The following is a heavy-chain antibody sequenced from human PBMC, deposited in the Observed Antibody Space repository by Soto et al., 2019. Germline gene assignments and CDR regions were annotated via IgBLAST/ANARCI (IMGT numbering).Heavy chain of an antibody. V-gene: IGHV4-34*01. CDR2: INHSGST. CDR1: GGSFSGYY. J-gene: IGHJ5*02. CDR3: ARGPATGIAAADNWFDP. Sequence: ETLSLTCAVYGGSFSGYYWSWIRQPPGKGLEWIGEINHSGSTNYNPSLKSRVTISVDTSKNQFSLKLSSVTAADTAVYYCARGPATGIAAADNWFDPWGQGTLVTVSS. D-gene: IGHD6-13*01.